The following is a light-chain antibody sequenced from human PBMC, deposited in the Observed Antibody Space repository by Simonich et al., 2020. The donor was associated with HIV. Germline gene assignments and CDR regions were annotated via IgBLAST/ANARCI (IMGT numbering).Light chain of an antibody. CDR1: QGVXDXSHNKNX. J-gene: IGKJ3*01. CDR3: XXXYSSPST. V-gene: IGKV4-1*01. Sequence: MTXSPDSXAVSLXXRATINCKSSQGVXDXSHNKNXXAXYQQKPXQSPKLLVYWASTXEAGVPDRXSGSGSGTDFTLTISSLXAXXXAVYYXXXXYSSPSTFGXXT. CDR2: WAS.